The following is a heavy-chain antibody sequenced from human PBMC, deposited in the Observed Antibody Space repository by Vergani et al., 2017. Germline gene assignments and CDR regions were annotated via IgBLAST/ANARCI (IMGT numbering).Heavy chain of an antibody. D-gene: IGHD7-27*01. CDR1: GGTFSSYA. J-gene: IGHJ3*02. CDR2: IIPIFGTA. V-gene: IGHV1-69*01. CDR3: ARYQAMQRNWGHAFDI. Sequence: QVQLVQSGAEVKKPGSSVKVSCKASGGTFSSYAISWVRQAPGQGLEWMGGIIPIFGTANYAQKFQGRVTITADESTSTAYMELSSLRSEDTAVYYFARYQAMQRNWGHAFDIWGQGTMVTVSS.